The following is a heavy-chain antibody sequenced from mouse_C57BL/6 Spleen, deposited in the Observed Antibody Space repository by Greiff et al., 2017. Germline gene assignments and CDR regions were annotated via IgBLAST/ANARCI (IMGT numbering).Heavy chain of an antibody. V-gene: IGHV3-6*01. CDR1: GYSITSGYY. D-gene: IGHD1-1*01. J-gene: IGHJ4*01. CDR3: ARAPPYYYGSSLDYAMDY. CDR2: ISYDGSN. Sequence: EVKLQESGPGLVKPSQSLSLTCSVTGYSITSGYYWNWIRQFPGNKLEWMGYISYDGSNNYNPSLKNRISITRDTSKNQFFLKLNSVTTEDTATYYCARAPPYYYGSSLDYAMDYWGQGTSVTVSS.